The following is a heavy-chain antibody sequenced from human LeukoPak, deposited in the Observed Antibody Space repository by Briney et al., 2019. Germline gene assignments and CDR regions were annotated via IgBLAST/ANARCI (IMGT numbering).Heavy chain of an antibody. CDR1: GGSISSYY. V-gene: IGHV4-59*01. D-gene: IGHD6-13*01. CDR2: IYYSGST. CDR3: ARGTAAGTTGIDY. J-gene: IGHJ4*02. Sequence: PSETLSLTCTVSGGSISSYYWSWIRQPPGKGLEWIGYIYYSGSTNYNPFLKSRVTISVDTSKNQFSLKLSSVTAADTAVYYCARGTAAGTTGIDYWGQGTLVTVPS.